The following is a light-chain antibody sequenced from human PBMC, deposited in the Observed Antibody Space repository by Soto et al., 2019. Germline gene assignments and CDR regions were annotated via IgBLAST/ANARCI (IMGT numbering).Light chain of an antibody. Sequence: EIVLTQSPGTLSLSPGERATLSCRASQSISSYLAWYQQKPGQAPRLLMYDASNRATGIPARFSGSGSGTDFTLTISSLEPEDFAVYYCQHRSNWPSITFGQGTLLEIK. J-gene: IGKJ5*01. CDR2: DAS. V-gene: IGKV3-11*01. CDR1: QSISSY. CDR3: QHRSNWPSIT.